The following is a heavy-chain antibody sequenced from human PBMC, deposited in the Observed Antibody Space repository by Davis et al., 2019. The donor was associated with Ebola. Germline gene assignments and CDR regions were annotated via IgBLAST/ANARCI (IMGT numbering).Heavy chain of an antibody. V-gene: IGHV3-48*02. CDR3: AAKASY. CDR1: GFTFSDYH. CDR2: ISGSGSIV. J-gene: IGHJ4*02. Sequence: PGGSLRLSCAASGFTFSDYHMNWVRQAPGKVLEWVSYISGSGSIVFYADSVQGRFTISRDNAKNSLYLQMSSLRDEDTAVYYCAAKASYWGQGALVTVSS.